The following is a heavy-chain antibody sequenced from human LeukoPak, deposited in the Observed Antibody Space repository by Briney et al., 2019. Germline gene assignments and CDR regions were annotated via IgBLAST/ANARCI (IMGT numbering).Heavy chain of an antibody. V-gene: IGHV4-30-2*01. CDR1: GGSISSGGYY. CDR3: ARDGRSLAFDI. CDR2: IYHSGST. J-gene: IGHJ3*02. Sequence: SETLSLTCTVSGGSISSGGYYWSWIRQPPGKGLEWIGYIYHSGSTYYNPSLKSRVTISVDRSKNQFSLKLSSVTAADTAVYYCARDGRSLAFDIWGQGTMVTVSS. D-gene: IGHD3-3*01.